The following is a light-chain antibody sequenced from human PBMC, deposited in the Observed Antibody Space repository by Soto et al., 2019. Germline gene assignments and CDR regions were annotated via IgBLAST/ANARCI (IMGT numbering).Light chain of an antibody. Sequence: DIQMTQSPSSLSASVGDRVTITCQASQDISNYLNWYQQKPGKAPKLLIYDASNVETGVPSRFSGSGSGTDFSFTISSLQPEDIETYYCQQYDNLPPGGFTFGPGTKVEIK. J-gene: IGKJ3*01. CDR3: QQYDNLPPGGFT. CDR1: QDISNY. CDR2: DAS. V-gene: IGKV1-33*01.